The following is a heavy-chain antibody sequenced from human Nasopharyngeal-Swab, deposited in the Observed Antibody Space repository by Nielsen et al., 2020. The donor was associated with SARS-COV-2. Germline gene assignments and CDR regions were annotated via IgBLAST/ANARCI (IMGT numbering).Heavy chain of an antibody. CDR3: ARGSSSSWYILDY. V-gene: IGHV3-21*01. J-gene: IGHJ4*02. CDR2: ISSSSSYI. CDR1: GFTFSSYS. D-gene: IGHD6-13*01. Sequence: GESLKISCAASGFTFSSYSMNWVPQAPGKGLEWVSSISSSSSYIYYADSVKGRFTISRDNAKNSLYLQMNSLRAEDTAVYYCARGSSSSWYILDYWGQGTLVTVSS.